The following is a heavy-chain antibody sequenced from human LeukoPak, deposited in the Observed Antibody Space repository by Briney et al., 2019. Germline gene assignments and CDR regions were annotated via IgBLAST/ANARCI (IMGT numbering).Heavy chain of an antibody. CDR3: ARGRSAVAETAETFVY. CDR1: GGSFSGYY. J-gene: IGHJ4*02. V-gene: IGHV4-34*01. D-gene: IGHD6-19*01. Sequence: SETLSLTCAVYGGSFSGYYWSWIRQPPGKGLEWIGEINHSGSTNYNPSLKSRVTISVDTSKNQFSLKLSSVTAADTAVYYCARGRSAVAETAETFVYWGQGTLVTVSP. CDR2: INHSGST.